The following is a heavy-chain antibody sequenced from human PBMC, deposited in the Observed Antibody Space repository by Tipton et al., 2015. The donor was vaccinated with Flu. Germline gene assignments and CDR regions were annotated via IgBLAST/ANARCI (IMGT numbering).Heavy chain of an antibody. J-gene: IGHJ4*02. V-gene: IGHV4-61*02. CDR3: ARGHPLDY. CDR2: FHISGNT. Sequence: LRLSCSVSSASINSDRDYWTWVRQPAGRGLEWIGRFHISGNTDYNPSLKRRVTISADTSKNQFSLQLKSVTAADTAVYYCARGHPLDYWGQGTLVTVSS. CDR1: SASINSDRDY.